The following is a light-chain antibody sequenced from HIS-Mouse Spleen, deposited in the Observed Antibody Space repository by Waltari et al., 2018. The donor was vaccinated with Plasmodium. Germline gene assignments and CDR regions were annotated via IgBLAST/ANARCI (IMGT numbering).Light chain of an antibody. CDR1: SDINVGSYN. CDR3: MIWPSNASGV. J-gene: IGLJ3*02. Sequence: QPVLTQPPSSSASPGESARLTCTLPSDINVGSYNIYWYQQKPGHPPRYLLYYYSDADKGQGSGVPSRFSGSKDASANTGILLISVLQSEDEADYYCMIWPSNASGVFGGGTKLTVL. CDR2: YYSDADK. V-gene: IGLV5-37*01.